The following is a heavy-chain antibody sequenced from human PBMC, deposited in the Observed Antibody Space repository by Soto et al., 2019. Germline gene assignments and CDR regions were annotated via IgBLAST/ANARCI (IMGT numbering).Heavy chain of an antibody. Sequence: EASVKVSCKASGYTFTSYGISWVRQAPGQGLEWMGWISAYNGNTNYAQKLQGRVTMTTDTSTSTAYMELSSLTAADTAVYYCARVGARATVYFYNWFDPWGQGTLVTVSS. D-gene: IGHD4-4*01. CDR1: GYTFTSYG. V-gene: IGHV1-18*04. CDR2: ISAYNGNT. J-gene: IGHJ5*02. CDR3: ARVGARATVYFYNWFDP.